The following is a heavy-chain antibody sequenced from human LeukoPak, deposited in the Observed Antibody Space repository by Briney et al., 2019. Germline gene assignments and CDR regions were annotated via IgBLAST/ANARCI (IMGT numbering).Heavy chain of an antibody. CDR3: ARDGSSSYYGGFDY. D-gene: IGHD6-13*01. CDR1: GFTFSSYE. J-gene: IGHJ4*02. Sequence: GGSLRLPCAASGFTFSSYEMNWVRQAPGKGLEWVSYISTSGTTIYYADSVKGRFTISRDNAKNSLYLQMNSLRAEDTAVYYCARDGSSSYYGGFDYWGQGTLATVSS. V-gene: IGHV3-48*03. CDR2: ISTSGTTI.